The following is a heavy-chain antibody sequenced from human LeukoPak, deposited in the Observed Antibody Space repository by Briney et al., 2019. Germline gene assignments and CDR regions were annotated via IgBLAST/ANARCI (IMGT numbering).Heavy chain of an antibody. J-gene: IGHJ6*02. D-gene: IGHD1-14*01. CDR1: GGTFSSYA. CDR2: IIPIFGTA. Sequence: SVKVSCKASGGTFSSYAIGWVRQAPGQGLEWMGGIIPIFGTANYAQKFQGRVTITADESTSTAYMELSSLRSEDTAVYYCARVNRPVYYYGMDVWGQGTTVTVSS. V-gene: IGHV1-69*13. CDR3: ARVNRPVYYYGMDV.